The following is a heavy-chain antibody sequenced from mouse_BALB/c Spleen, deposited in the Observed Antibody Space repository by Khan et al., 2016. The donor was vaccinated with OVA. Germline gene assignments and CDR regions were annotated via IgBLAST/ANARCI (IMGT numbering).Heavy chain of an antibody. CDR1: GYSITSDS. Sequence: QVQLKQSGPELAKPSPSVSLSCTVSGYSITSDSSCSLNRRLAQDLLGRMDFIPNSGSTNYNPTLKNKVSLTTDKSTTQAYLQLSSLTSEDSAVYNCVRDRSYHRNEDWFAYWGQGTLVTVSS. CDR3: VRDRSYHRNEDWFAY. D-gene: IGHD2-14*01. CDR2: FIPNSGST. J-gene: IGHJ3*01. V-gene: IGHV1-4*01.